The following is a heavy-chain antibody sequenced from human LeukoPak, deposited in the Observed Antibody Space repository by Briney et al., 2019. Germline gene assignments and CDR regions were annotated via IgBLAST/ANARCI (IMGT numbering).Heavy chain of an antibody. CDR2: ISSSSSYI. D-gene: IGHD2-15*01. Sequence: PGGSLRLSCAASGFTFRSYAMSWVRQAPGKGLEWVSSISSSSSYIYYADSVKGRFTISRDNAKNSLYLQMNSLRAEDTAVYYCASSYSAPHPYSIDYWGQGTLVTVSS. CDR3: ASSYSAPHPYSIDY. CDR1: GFTFRSYA. V-gene: IGHV3-21*01. J-gene: IGHJ4*02.